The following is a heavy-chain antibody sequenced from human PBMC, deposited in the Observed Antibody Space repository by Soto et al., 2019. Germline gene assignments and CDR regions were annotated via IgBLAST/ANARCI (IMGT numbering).Heavy chain of an antibody. CDR2: ISSSSGST. CDR1: GFSFSSYA. V-gene: IGHV3-23*01. Sequence: PGGSLRLSCAASGFSFSSYAMTWVRQAPGKGLEWVSSISSSSGSTYYADSVEGRFTISRDNSKNTLYLQMSSLRAEDTAVYYCARHPERIAQIGWFDPWGQGTLVTVSS. CDR3: ARHPERIAQIGWFDP. D-gene: IGHD6-13*01. J-gene: IGHJ5*02.